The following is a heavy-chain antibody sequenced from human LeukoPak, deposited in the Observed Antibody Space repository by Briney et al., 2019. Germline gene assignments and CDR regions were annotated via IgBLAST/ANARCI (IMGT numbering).Heavy chain of an antibody. CDR3: TTVGIQLYTYYYYYMDV. V-gene: IGHV3-72*01. D-gene: IGHD5-18*01. CDR1: GLTLSDHY. Sequence: PGGSLRLSCAASGLTLSDHYMDWVRQAPGKGLEWVGRSRNKANSYTAEYAASVKGRFTISRDDSHNSMYLQMNSLKTEDTAVYYCTTVGIQLYTYYYYYMDVWGKGTTVTISS. CDR2: SRNKANSYTA. J-gene: IGHJ6*03.